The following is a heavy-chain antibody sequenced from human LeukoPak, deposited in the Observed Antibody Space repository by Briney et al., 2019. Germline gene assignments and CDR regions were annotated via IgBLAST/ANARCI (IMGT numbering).Heavy chain of an antibody. CDR3: AKFLGSYYYYGLDV. CDR1: GFSFREHW. CDR2: IKEDGNED. D-gene: IGHD7-27*01. Sequence: GGSLRLSCTVSGFSFREHWMSWVRQAPGKGLEWVGNIKEDGNEDYYVDSVEGRFVIFRDNAKNSLYLQMHSLRADDTAVYYCAKFLGSYYYYGLDVWGQGTTVTVSS. V-gene: IGHV3-7*05. J-gene: IGHJ6*02.